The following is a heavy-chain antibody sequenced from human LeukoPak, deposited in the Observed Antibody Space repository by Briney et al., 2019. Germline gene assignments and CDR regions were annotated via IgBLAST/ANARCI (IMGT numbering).Heavy chain of an antibody. J-gene: IGHJ3*02. Sequence: GGSLRLSCAASGFTFDDYAMHWVRQAPGKGLEWVSGISWNSGSIGYADSVEGRFTISRDNAKNSLYLQMNSLRAEDTALYYCARDSRNDAFDIWGQGTMVTVSS. CDR3: ARDSRNDAFDI. CDR2: ISWNSGSI. CDR1: GFTFDDYA. V-gene: IGHV3-9*01.